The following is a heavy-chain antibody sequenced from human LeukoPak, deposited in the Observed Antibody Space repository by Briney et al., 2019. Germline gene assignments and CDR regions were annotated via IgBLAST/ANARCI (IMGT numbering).Heavy chain of an antibody. J-gene: IGHJ4*02. V-gene: IGHV3-69-1*01. Sequence: GGSLRLSCAASGFSFSVYSMNWVRQAPGKGLEWVSSISSRSYTDYADSVRGRFTISRDNAKNSLFLQMNSLRAEDTAVYYCASYGGFTSATLVDLLWGQGTLVTVSS. D-gene: IGHD4-23*01. CDR2: ISSRSYT. CDR3: ASYGGFTSATLVDLL. CDR1: GFSFSVYS.